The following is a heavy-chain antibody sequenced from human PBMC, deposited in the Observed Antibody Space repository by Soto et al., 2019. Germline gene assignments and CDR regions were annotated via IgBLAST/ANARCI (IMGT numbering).Heavy chain of an antibody. V-gene: IGHV4-59*08. Sequence: PSEPLSLTCIVFGGSISNYYWSWIRQPPGKGLEWIGYIYYSGSTNYNPSLQSRVTISVDTSKNQFSLKLSSVTAADTAVYYCARRYGSAIDYWGQGTLVTVS. CDR2: IYYSGST. CDR1: GGSISNYY. CDR3: ARRYGSAIDY. J-gene: IGHJ4*02. D-gene: IGHD1-26*01.